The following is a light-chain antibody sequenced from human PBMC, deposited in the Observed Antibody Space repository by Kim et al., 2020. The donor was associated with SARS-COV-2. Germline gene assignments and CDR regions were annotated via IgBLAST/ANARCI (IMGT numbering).Light chain of an antibody. J-gene: IGLJ3*02. CDR1: NFRSRS. CDR3: HVWDHNSDPSEV. V-gene: IGLV3-21*04. CDR2: RDS. Sequence: SYELTQPPSLSVAPGKTARITCGGNNFRSRSVHWYQQKPGQAPVLVIYRDSDRPSGIPERFSGSNSGNTATLTISRVEAGDEADYYCHVWDHNSDPSEVFGGGTQLTVL.